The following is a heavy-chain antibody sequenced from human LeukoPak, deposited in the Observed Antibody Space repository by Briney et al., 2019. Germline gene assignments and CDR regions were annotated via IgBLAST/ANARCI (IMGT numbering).Heavy chain of an antibody. Sequence: TGGSLRLSCAASGFTFSSYAMSWVRQAPGKGLEWVATIKQDGSEKYYVDSVKGRFTISRDNAQNSLYLQMNSLRAEDTAVYYCARAPHSGYDYWGQGTLVTVSS. V-gene: IGHV3-7*01. D-gene: IGHD5-12*01. CDR2: IKQDGSEK. J-gene: IGHJ4*02. CDR3: ARAPHSGYDY. CDR1: GFTFSSYA.